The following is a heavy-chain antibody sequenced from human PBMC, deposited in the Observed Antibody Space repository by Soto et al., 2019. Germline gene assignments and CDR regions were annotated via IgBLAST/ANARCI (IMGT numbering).Heavy chain of an antibody. Sequence: EVQLLESGGGLVQPGRSLRLSCTASGFTFSSHAMTWVRQAPAKGLDWVSGLSDSGDSIYYADSVKGRFTIYRDNSMSTLYPQMDTRRVEDTAVDYCAKVSISWYAGFFDLWGQGTLVTVSS. V-gene: IGHV3-23*01. J-gene: IGHJ4*02. D-gene: IGHD2-2*01. CDR2: LSDSGDSI. CDR1: GFTFSSHA. CDR3: AKVSISWYAGFFDL.